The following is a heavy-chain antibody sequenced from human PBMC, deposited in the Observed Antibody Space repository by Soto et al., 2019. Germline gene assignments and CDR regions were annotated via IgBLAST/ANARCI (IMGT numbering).Heavy chain of an antibody. CDR1: GYTFTSYG. V-gene: IGHV1-18*01. J-gene: IGHJ6*02. Sequence: ASVKVSCKASGYTFTSYGISWVRQAPGQGLEWMGWISAYNGNTNYAQKLQGRVTMTTDTSTSTAYMELRSLGSDDTAVYYCARDENSSGWYFYYYYYYGMDVWGQGTTVTVSS. CDR2: ISAYNGNT. D-gene: IGHD6-19*01. CDR3: ARDENSSGWYFYYYYYYGMDV.